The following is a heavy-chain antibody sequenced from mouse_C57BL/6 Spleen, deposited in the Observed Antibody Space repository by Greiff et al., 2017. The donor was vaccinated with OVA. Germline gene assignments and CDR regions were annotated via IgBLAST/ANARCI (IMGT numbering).Heavy chain of an antibody. Sequence: VQLQESGPELVKPGASVKISCKASGYAFSSSWMNWVKQRPGKGLEWIGRIYPGDGDTNYNGKFKGKATLTADKSSSTAYMQLSSLTSEDSAVYFCARSSDYDDGWFAYWGQGTLVTVSA. J-gene: IGHJ3*01. CDR3: ARSSDYDDGWFAY. CDR1: GYAFSSSW. D-gene: IGHD2-4*01. V-gene: IGHV1-82*01. CDR2: IYPGDGDT.